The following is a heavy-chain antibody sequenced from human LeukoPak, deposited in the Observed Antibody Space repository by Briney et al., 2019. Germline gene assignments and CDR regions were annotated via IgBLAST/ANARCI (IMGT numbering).Heavy chain of an antibody. CDR2: INHSGST. CDR3: ARDLFGYSSGWIFDY. D-gene: IGHD6-19*01. CDR1: GGSFSGYY. V-gene: IGHV4-34*01. J-gene: IGHJ4*02. Sequence: SETLSLTCAVYGGSFSGYYWSWIRQPPGKGLEWIGEINHSGSTNYSPSLKSRVTISVDTSKNQFSLKLSSVTAAGTAVYYCARDLFGYSSGWIFDYWGQGTLVTVSS.